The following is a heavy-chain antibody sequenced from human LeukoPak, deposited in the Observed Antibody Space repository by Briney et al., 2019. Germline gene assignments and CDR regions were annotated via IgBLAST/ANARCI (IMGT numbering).Heavy chain of an antibody. V-gene: IGHV1-18*01. D-gene: IGHD6-19*01. J-gene: IGHJ2*01. CDR2: ISAYNGNT. CDR3: ARGYSSGWWNYWYFDL. CDR1: GYTFTSYG. Sequence: ASVKVSCKASGYTFTSYGISWVRQAPGQGLEWMGWISAYNGNTNYAQKLQGRVTMTTDTSTSTAYMELSSLRSEDTAVYYCARGYSSGWWNYWYFDLWGRGTLVTVSS.